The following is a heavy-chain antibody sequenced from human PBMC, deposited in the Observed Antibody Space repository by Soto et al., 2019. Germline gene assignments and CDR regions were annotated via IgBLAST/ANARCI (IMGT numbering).Heavy chain of an antibody. V-gene: IGHV4-39*01. CDR3: ARRRYYYDSSGYPNWFDP. J-gene: IGHJ5*02. Sequence: SETLSLTCTVSGGSISSSSYYWGWIRQPPGKGLEWIGSIYYSGSTYYNPSLKSRVTISVDTSKNLFSLKLSSVTAADTAVYYCARRRYYYDSSGYPNWFDPWGQGTLVTVSS. CDR1: GGSISSSSYY. CDR2: IYYSGST. D-gene: IGHD3-22*01.